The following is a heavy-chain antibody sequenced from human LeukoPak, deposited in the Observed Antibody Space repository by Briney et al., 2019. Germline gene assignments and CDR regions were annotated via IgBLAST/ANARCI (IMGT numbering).Heavy chain of an antibody. D-gene: IGHD3-10*01. V-gene: IGHV4-39*07. CDR1: GGSISSSSYY. Sequence: SETLSLTCTVSGGSISSSSYYWGWIRQPPGKGLEWIGSIYYSGSTYYNPSLKSRVTISVDTSKNQFSLKLSSVTAADTAVYYCARVYGLMVRGVISYYYYHMDVWGKGTTVTVSS. CDR3: ARVYGLMVRGVISYYYYHMDV. CDR2: IYYSGST. J-gene: IGHJ6*03.